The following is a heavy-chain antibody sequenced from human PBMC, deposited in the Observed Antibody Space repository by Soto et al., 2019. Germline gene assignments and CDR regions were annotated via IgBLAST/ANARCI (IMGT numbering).Heavy chain of an antibody. V-gene: IGHV2-5*02. Sequence: QVTLKESGPSLVKPTETLTLTCTFSGFSLSANGMGVGWFRQPPRRALEWLAVIFWDDIQRYSPSLQTRLTITKDTSKNEVVLRLTYVDPVDTATYFCAHRPRSGSYYPSWGQGTLVTVSS. CDR1: GFSLSANGMG. D-gene: IGHD1-26*01. CDR2: IFWDDIQ. J-gene: IGHJ5*02. CDR3: AHRPRSGSYYPS.